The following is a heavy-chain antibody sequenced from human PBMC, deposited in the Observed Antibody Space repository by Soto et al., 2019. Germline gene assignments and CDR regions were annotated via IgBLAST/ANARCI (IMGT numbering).Heavy chain of an antibody. Sequence: QVQLLQSGAEVKKPGASVKVSCKESGYSFTSYLVHWVRQAPGQGLEWRGIINPSDERATYAHRFRGRVPITSDTARSTVYMELNSLPSGDTVVYYCSRVQFSRAWRYAGVYCVQGTLVTVSS. CDR3: SRVQFSRAWRYAGVY. CDR1: GYSFTSYL. CDR2: INPSDERA. V-gene: IGHV1-46*03. D-gene: IGHD3-16*01. J-gene: IGHJ4*02.